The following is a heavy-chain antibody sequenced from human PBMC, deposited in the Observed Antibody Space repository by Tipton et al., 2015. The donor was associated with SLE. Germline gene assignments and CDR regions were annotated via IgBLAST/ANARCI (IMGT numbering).Heavy chain of an antibody. J-gene: IGHJ2*01. CDR2: INHSGST. CDR3: AAVLTARDWYFDL. CDR1: GGSFSGYY. Sequence: TLSLTCAVYGGSFSGYYWSWIRQPPGKGLEWIGEINHSGSTSYNPSLKSRVTISVDTSKNQFSLKLSSVTAADTAVYYCAAVLTARDWYFDLWGRGTLVTVSS. D-gene: IGHD1-20*01. V-gene: IGHV4-34*01.